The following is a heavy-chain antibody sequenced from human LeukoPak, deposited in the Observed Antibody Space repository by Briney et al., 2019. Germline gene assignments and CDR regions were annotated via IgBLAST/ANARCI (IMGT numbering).Heavy chain of an antibody. CDR3: ASRSS. J-gene: IGHJ5*02. Sequence: GGSLRLSCAAAGITFDSYAMSWVRQAPGKGLEWVSVIYSGGSTYYADSVKGRFTISRDNSKNTLYLQMNSLRAEDTAVYYCASRSSWGQGTLVTVSS. CDR1: GITFDSYA. CDR2: IYSGGST. V-gene: IGHV3-53*01.